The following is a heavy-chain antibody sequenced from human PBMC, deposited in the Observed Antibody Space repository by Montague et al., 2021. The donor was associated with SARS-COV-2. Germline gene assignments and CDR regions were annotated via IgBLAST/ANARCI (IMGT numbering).Heavy chain of an antibody. CDR1: GFKFSDYI. V-gene: IGHV3-33*01. CDR2: IWHDGSNK. D-gene: IGHD3-10*01. Sequence: SLRLSCATSGFKFSDYIMHWVRQAPGKGLEWVAVIWHDGSNKFDAEAVRGRFTISRDNPRSTLYLQMNSLRIEDTAVYYCARAFAMVRGVVDDDWGQGTLVTVSS. J-gene: IGHJ4*02. CDR3: ARAFAMVRGVVDDD.